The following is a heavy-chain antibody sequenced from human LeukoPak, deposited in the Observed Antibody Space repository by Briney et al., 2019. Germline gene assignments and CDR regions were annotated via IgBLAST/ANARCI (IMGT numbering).Heavy chain of an antibody. Sequence: PSETLSLTCTVSGCSISSSHFYWGWIRQTPGKGLEWIVSVYDSGSAYHNPSITSRVTISVDVSKNQFSLNLRSVTAADTAVYYCARQGRGCSSSSCYSDWGQGTLVTVSS. CDR3: ARQGRGCSSSSCYSD. J-gene: IGHJ4*02. CDR1: GCSISSSHFY. D-gene: IGHD2-2*01. CDR2: VYDSGSA. V-gene: IGHV4-39*01.